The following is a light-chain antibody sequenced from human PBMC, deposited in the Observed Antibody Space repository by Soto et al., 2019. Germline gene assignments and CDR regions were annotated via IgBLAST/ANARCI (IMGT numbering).Light chain of an antibody. CDR3: QQYNSHST. J-gene: IGKJ1*01. Sequence: DIQMTQNPSTLSASVEARVTITFRASQCIESGLAWYQQKPGKAPKLLIYRASSLDRGVSSRFSGSGSETDFTLTISRLQPDDSATYYCQQYNSHSTFGQGTKVDI. CDR2: RAS. CDR1: QCIESG. V-gene: IGKV1-5*03.